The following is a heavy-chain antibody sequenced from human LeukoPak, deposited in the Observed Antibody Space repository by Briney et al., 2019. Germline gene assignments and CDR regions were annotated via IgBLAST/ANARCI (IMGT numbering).Heavy chain of an antibody. J-gene: IGHJ6*03. V-gene: IGHV1-2*07. CDR2: INPNSGDT. Sequence: ASVKVSCKASGYTFAGYYLHWVRQAPGQGLEWMGWINPNSGDTYYAHKFQGRVTMTRDTSIDTGYVELRSLTSDDTGVYYCAKADSHRGYSYASLAYYYMDVWGKGTTVTVSS. CDR1: GYTFAGYY. CDR3: AKADSHRGYSYASLAYYYMDV. D-gene: IGHD5-18*01.